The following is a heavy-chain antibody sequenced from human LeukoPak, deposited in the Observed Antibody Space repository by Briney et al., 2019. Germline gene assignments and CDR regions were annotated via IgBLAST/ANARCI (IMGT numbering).Heavy chain of an antibody. CDR1: GFTFSSYA. V-gene: IGHV3-23*01. CDR3: AKALYYYDSSGYYPRLYYFDY. J-gene: IGHJ4*02. D-gene: IGHD3-22*01. Sequence: PGGSLRLSCAASGFTFSSYAMSWVRQAPGKGLEWVSAISGSGGSTYYADSVKGRFTISRDNSKNTLYLQMNSLRAEDTAVYYCAKALYYYDSSGYYPRLYYFDYWGQGTLVTVSS. CDR2: ISGSGGST.